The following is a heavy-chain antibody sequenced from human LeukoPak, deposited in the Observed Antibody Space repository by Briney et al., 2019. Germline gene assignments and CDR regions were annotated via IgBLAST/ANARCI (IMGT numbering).Heavy chain of an antibody. D-gene: IGHD3-10*01. V-gene: IGHV3-23*01. J-gene: IGHJ4*02. Sequence: GGSLRLSCTPSGFTFSNYAMSWVRQAPGKGLEWVSGISGSGGYTYYIDSVKGRFTISRDNSKSTLYLQMNSLRAEDTAIYYCAKVSAYYYTSGSYVDYWGQGALVTVSS. CDR2: ISGSGGYT. CDR3: AKVSAYYYTSGSYVDY. CDR1: GFTFSNYA.